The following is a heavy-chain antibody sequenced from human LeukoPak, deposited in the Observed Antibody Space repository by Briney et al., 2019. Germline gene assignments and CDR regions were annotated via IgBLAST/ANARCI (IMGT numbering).Heavy chain of an antibody. D-gene: IGHD2-2*01. V-gene: IGHV4-39*07. CDR3: ARAYCSSDTCSGVGYFEL. J-gene: IGHJ2*01. Sequence: SETLSLTCSVSGGSVSSSNYHWGWIRQPPGKGLEWIGSVYYSGSTYYNPSLKSRVTLAVDTSKNQFSLKLSSVTAADTAVYYCARAYCSSDTCSGVGYFELWGRGTLATVSS. CDR1: GGSVSSSNYH. CDR2: VYYSGST.